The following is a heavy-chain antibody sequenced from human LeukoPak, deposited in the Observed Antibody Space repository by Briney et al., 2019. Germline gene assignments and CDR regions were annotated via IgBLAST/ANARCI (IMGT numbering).Heavy chain of an antibody. J-gene: IGHJ4*02. CDR2: ISGSGDTT. V-gene: IGHV3-23*01. CDR1: GFTFSSHA. D-gene: IGHD2/OR15-2a*01. Sequence: PGGSLRLSCAASGFTFSSHAMSWVRRAPGKGLERVSLISGSGDTTSYADPVKGRFTISRDNSKKTLFLQMNSLRAEDTAVYFCARSDCNSIHCYVRDYWGQGTLVTVSS. CDR3: ARSDCNSIHCYVRDY.